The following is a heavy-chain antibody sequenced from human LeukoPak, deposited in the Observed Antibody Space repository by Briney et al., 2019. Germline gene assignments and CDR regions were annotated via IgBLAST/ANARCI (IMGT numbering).Heavy chain of an antibody. CDR2: FFLKGST. Sequence: PSETLSLTCTVSGYSITSAYYWGWIRQPPGKGLEWIGSFFLKGSTYYNPSLKSRVTISVDTSKNQFSLTLSSVPAADTAVYYCARVARCTSCFDVDYWGQGTLVTVSS. V-gene: IGHV4-38-2*02. J-gene: IGHJ4*02. CDR1: GYSITSAYY. CDR3: ARVARCTSCFDVDY. D-gene: IGHD2-2*01.